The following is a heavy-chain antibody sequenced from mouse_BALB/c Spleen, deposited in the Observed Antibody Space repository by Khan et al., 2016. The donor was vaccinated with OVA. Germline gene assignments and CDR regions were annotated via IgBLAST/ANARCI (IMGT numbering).Heavy chain of an antibody. D-gene: IGHD1-1*01. CDR3: ARGVYGSRGAWFAY. CDR2: INPNNGHT. Sequence: VQLQQSGPELVKPGTSVKISCKASGYTFTDYNMDWVKQSHGKSLEWIGDINPNNGHTIYSQKFKGKATLTVDKSSSTAYMELRSLTSEDTAVYYCARGVYGSRGAWFAYWGQGTLVTVSA. CDR1: GYTFTDYN. J-gene: IGHJ3*01. V-gene: IGHV1-18*01.